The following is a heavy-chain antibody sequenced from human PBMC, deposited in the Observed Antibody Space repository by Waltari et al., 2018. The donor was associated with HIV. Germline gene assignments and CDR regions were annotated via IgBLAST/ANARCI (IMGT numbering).Heavy chain of an antibody. V-gene: IGHV3-23*04. CDR3: AKDHFARNSLWDAFDI. J-gene: IGHJ3*02. Sequence: EGELVESGGGLVLPGGSLRLSCAGPGFLFGDFAMSWVRQAPGKGLEWVSSTGGAGDDAYYADSVKGRFTISRDHSKKTLHLQMNSLRAEDTAVYYCAKDHFARNSLWDAFDIWGQGTMVTVSS. CDR1: GFLFGDFA. D-gene: IGHD2-21*01. CDR2: TGGAGDDA.